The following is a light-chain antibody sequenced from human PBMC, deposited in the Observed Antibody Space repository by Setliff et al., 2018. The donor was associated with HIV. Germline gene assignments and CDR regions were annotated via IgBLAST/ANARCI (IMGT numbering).Light chain of an antibody. CDR2: EVS. CDR1: NSDIGGYNY. CDR3: SSYTSSSTHVV. V-gene: IGLV2-14*01. J-gene: IGLJ2*01. Sequence: QSVLTQPASVSGSPGRSITISCTGTNSDIGGYNYVSWYQQHPGKAPKLMIYEVSNRPSGVSNRFSASKSGNTASLTISGLQAEDEADYYCSSYTSSSTHVVFGGGTKVTVL.